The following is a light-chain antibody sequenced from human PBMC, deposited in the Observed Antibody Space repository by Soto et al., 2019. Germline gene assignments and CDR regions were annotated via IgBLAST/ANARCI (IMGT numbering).Light chain of an antibody. V-gene: IGKV3-15*01. CDR2: DAY. Sequence: IVMTQSPATLSVSPGERATLSCRASQSVSSYLAWYQQKPGQAPRLLIYDAYIRATGVPARFSGSGSGTEFTLTISSLQSEDFALYYCQHYKTWPLAFGGGTKVDIK. CDR1: QSVSSY. J-gene: IGKJ4*01. CDR3: QHYKTWPLA.